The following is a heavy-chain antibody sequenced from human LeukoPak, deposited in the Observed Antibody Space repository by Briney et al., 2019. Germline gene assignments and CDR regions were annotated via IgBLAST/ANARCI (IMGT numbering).Heavy chain of an antibody. D-gene: IGHD2-15*01. J-gene: IGHJ4*02. CDR2: ISGSGGST. CDR3: AKDPPIVVVVAATPPASTDY. V-gene: IGHV3-23*01. Sequence: PGGSLRLSCAASGFTFSSYAMSRVRQAPGKGLEWVSAISGSGGSTYYADSVKGRFTISRDNSKNTLYLQMNSLRAEDTAVYYCAKDPPIVVVVAATPPASTDYWGQGTLVTVSS. CDR1: GFTFSSYA.